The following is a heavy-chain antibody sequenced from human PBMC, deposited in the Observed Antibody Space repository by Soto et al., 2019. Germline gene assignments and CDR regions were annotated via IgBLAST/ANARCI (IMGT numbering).Heavy chain of an antibody. D-gene: IGHD2-21*01. CDR2: ITTSSAYI. CDR1: GFTFNTYD. Sequence: EVQLVESGGGLVKPGGSLRLSCAASGFTFNTYDMNWVRQAPGKGLEWVSSITTSSAYIYYADSLKGRITISRDNAKNSLFRQMPSLRAEDTALYYCVRSGTARLLRHSWFDTWGQGTLVTVSS. CDR3: VRSGTARLLRHSWFDT. J-gene: IGHJ5*02. V-gene: IGHV3-21*01.